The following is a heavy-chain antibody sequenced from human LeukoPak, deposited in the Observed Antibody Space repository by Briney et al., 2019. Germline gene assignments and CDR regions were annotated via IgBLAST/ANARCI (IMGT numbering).Heavy chain of an antibody. J-gene: IGHJ6*02. Sequence: SETLSLTCAVYGGSFSGYHWSWIRQPPGKGLEWIGEINHSGSTNYNPSLKSRVTISVDRSKNQFSLKLSSVTAADTAVYYCARDRGPYALYYYYGMDVWGQGTTVTVSS. D-gene: IGHD2-8*01. V-gene: IGHV4-34*01. CDR1: GGSFSGYH. CDR3: ARDRGPYALYYYYGMDV. CDR2: INHSGST.